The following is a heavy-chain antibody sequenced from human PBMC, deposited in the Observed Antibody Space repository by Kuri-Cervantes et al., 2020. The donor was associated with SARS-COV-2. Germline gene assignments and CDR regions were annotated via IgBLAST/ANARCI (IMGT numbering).Heavy chain of an antibody. CDR2: ISYDGSNK. D-gene: IGHD3-10*01. CDR3: AKEGAMVRGVILAFDY. CDR1: GFTFSSYA. Sequence: GESLKISCAASGFTFSSYAMHWVRQAPGKGLEWVAVISYDGSNKYYADSVKGRFTISRDNSKNTLYLQMNSLRAEDTAVYYCAKEGAMVRGVILAFDYWGQGTLVTVSS. V-gene: IGHV3-30-3*01. J-gene: IGHJ4*02.